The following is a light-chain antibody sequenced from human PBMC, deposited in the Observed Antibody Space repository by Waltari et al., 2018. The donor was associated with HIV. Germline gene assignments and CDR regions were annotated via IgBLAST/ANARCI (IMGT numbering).Light chain of an antibody. CDR2: KDS. V-gene: IGLV3-16*01. Sequence: SYEVTQPPAVSVSLGQMARITCIGETLPKKYAYWYQQKAGQAPVVVIHKDSERPSGVPERFSGSSSGTLATLTISGVQAEDEADYYCLSADIGGNWVFGGGTKLTVL. CDR3: LSADIGGNWV. CDR1: TLPKKY. J-gene: IGLJ3*02.